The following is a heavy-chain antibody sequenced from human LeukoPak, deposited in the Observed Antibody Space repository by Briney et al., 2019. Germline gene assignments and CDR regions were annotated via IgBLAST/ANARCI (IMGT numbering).Heavy chain of an antibody. CDR1: GFTFSDYD. Sequence: PGGSLRLSCAASGFTFSDYDMHWVRQATGKGLEWVSAIGTAGDTYYTGSVKGRFTISRENAKNSLYLQMNSLRAGDTAVYYCARVSKELVGGAYYFDYWGQGTLVTVSS. J-gene: IGHJ4*02. CDR3: ARVSKELVGGAYYFDY. V-gene: IGHV3-13*01. D-gene: IGHD1-7*01. CDR2: IGTAGDT.